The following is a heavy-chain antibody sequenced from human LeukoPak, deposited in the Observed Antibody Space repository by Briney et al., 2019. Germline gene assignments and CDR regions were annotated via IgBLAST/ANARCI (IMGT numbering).Heavy chain of an antibody. CDR1: GFTFSSYA. CDR2: ISYDGSNK. J-gene: IGHJ4*02. CDR3: AREGWDYYDSSGPFDY. D-gene: IGHD3-22*01. Sequence: GGSPRLSCAASGFTFSSYAMHWVRQAPGKGVEWVAVISYDGSNKYYADSVKGRFTISRDNSKNTLYLQMNSLRAEDTAVYYCAREGWDYYDSSGPFDYWGQGTLVTVSS. V-gene: IGHV3-30-3*01.